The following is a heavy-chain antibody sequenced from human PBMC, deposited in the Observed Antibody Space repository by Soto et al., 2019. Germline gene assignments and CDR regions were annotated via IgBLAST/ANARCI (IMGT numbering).Heavy chain of an antibody. CDR2: IYYSGST. CDR3: ARVKYYDILTGCRKYGMDV. CDR1: GGSVSSGSYY. Sequence: QVQLQESGPGLVKPSETLSLTCTVSGGSVSSGSYYWSWIRQPPGKGLEWIGYIYYSGSTNYNPSLKSRVTISVDTSKNQFSLKLSSVTAADTAVYYCARVKYYDILTGCRKYGMDVWGQGTTVTVSS. V-gene: IGHV4-61*01. J-gene: IGHJ6*02. D-gene: IGHD3-9*01.